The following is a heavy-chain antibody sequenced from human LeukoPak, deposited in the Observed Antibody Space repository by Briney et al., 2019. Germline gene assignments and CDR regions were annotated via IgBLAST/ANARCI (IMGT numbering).Heavy chain of an antibody. V-gene: IGHV4-39*07. D-gene: IGHD3-10*01. CDR3: AREEDRGSGSYYIGSWFDP. CDR1: GGSISSSSYY. J-gene: IGHJ5*02. Sequence: SGTLSLTCAVSGGSISSSSYYWGWIRQPPGKGLEWIGSIYYSGSTYYNPSLKSRVTISVDTSKNQFSLKLSSVTAADTAVYYCAREEDRGSGSYYIGSWFDPWGQGTLVTVSS. CDR2: IYYSGST.